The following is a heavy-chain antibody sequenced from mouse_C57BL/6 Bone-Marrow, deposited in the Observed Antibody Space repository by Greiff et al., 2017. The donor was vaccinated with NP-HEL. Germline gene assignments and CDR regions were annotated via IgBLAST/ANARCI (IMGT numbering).Heavy chain of an antibody. CDR1: GYTFPSYT. J-gene: IGHJ2*01. CDR3: ARGYYFDY. V-gene: IGHV1-4*01. CDR2: INPSSGYT. Sequence: VKLMESGAELARPGASVKMSCKASGYTFPSYTIHWVKQRPGQGLEWIGYINPSSGYTNYNQKFKDKATLTADKSSNTAYMQLSSLTSEDSAVYYCARGYYFDYWGQGTTLTVSS.